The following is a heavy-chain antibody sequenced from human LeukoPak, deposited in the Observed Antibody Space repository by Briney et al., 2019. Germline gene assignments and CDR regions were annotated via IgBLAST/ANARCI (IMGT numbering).Heavy chain of an antibody. CDR1: VYSFTRFY. CDR2: INPSGGSS. CDR3: ARDRDPRPDGLSSDLGYYYYGMDV. J-gene: IGHJ6*02. V-gene: IGHV1-46*01. D-gene: IGHD5-24*01. Sequence: GASVKVSCKASVYSFTRFYLNWVRQAPGQGLEWMAIINPSGGSSIYAQTFQDRVTLTSDTSTRTVYMEFKSLRSEDTAVYYCARDRDPRPDGLSSDLGYYYYGMDVWGQGTTVTVS.